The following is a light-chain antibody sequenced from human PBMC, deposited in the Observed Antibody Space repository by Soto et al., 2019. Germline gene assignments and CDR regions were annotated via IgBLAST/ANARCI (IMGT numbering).Light chain of an antibody. J-gene: IGLJ3*02. Sequence: QSALTQPASVSGSPGQSITISCTGTSSDVGGYNYVSWYQQHPDKAPKLIIYDVTNRPSGASNRFSGSKSGNTASLTISGLQAEDEADYYCSSYTSTSTVFGGGTKLTVL. CDR1: SSDVGGYNY. CDR3: SSYTSTSTV. CDR2: DVT. V-gene: IGLV2-14*03.